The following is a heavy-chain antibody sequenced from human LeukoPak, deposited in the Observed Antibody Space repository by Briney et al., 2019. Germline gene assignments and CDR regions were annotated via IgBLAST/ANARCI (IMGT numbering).Heavy chain of an antibody. V-gene: IGHV3-30*18. CDR3: AKDSSERYYYYGMDV. J-gene: IGHJ6*02. CDR2: ISYDGSNK. Sequence: GGSLRLSCAASGFTFSSYGMHWVRQAPGKGLEWVAVISYDGSNKYYADSVKGRFTISRDNSKNTLYLQMNSLRAEDTAVYYCAKDSSERYYYYGMDVWGQGTTVTVSS. CDR1: GFTFSSYG.